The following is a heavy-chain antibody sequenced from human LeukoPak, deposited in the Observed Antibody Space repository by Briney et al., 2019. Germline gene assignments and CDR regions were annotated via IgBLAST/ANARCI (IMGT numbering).Heavy chain of an antibody. CDR2: ISSSSSTI. V-gene: IGHV3-48*02. CDR1: GFTFSSYS. Sequence: GGSLRLSCAASGFTFSSYSMNWVRQAPGKGLEWVSYISSSSSTIYYADSVKGRFTISRDNAKNSLYLQMNSLRDEDTAVYYCARGRSEVVITYYYYYGMDVWGQGTTVTVSS. J-gene: IGHJ6*02. CDR3: ARGRSEVVITYYYYYGMDV. D-gene: IGHD3-22*01.